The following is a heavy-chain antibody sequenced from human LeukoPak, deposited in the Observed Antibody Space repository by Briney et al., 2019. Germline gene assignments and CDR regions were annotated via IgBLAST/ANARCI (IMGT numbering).Heavy chain of an antibody. D-gene: IGHD3-9*01. CDR3: ARGSYDILTGYSTLGEY. Sequence: SETLSLTCTVSGGSISGSSYYWGWIRQPPGKGLEWIGSIYYSGSTYYKPSLKSRVTISLDTSKNHFYLKLSSVTAADTAVYYCARGSYDILTGYSTLGEYWGQGTLVTVSS. CDR1: GGSISGSSYY. J-gene: IGHJ4*02. V-gene: IGHV4-39*02. CDR2: IYYSGST.